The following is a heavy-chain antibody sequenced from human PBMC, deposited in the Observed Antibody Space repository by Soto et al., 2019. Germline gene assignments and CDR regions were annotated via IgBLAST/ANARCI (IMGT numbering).Heavy chain of an antibody. D-gene: IGHD1-1*01. Sequence: QLQLQESGPGLVKPSETLSLTCTVSGGSISSSPYYWVWIRQPPGKGLEWIGNIYYNGNTFYNPSLKSRVTISVDTSKTQFSLKLSSVTAADTAVYYCARHGPLSNNWNQLDYWGQGTLVTVSS. V-gene: IGHV4-39*01. CDR3: ARHGPLSNNWNQLDY. J-gene: IGHJ4*02. CDR2: IYYNGNT. CDR1: GGSISSSPYY.